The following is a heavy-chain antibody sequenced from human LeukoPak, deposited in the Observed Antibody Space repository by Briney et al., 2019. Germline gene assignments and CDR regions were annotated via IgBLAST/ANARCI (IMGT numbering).Heavy chain of an antibody. CDR2: IYYSGST. CDR1: GGSISSSSYY. V-gene: IGHV4-39*07. Sequence: PSEALSLTCTVSGGSISSSSYYWGWIRQPPGKGLEWIGSIYYSGSTYYNPSLKSRVTISVDTSKNQFSLKLSSVTAADTAVYYCARLITMVRGVIIGRRGYLDYWGQGTLVTASS. D-gene: IGHD3-10*01. CDR3: ARLITMVRGVIIGRRGYLDY. J-gene: IGHJ4*02.